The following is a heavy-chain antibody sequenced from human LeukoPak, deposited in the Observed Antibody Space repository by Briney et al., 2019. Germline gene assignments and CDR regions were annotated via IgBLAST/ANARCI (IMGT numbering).Heavy chain of an antibody. CDR2: LSWNSGSI. CDR3: AKDHYSYGARGYFDY. CDR1: AFTFDDYA. J-gene: IGHJ4*02. V-gene: IGHV3-9*03. Sequence: GGSLRLSCAASAFTFDDYAMHWVRQAPGKGLEWVSGLSWNSGSIAYADSVKGRFTISRDNPKNSLYLQMNSLRAEDMALYYCAKDHYSYGARGYFDYWGQGTLVTVSS. D-gene: IGHD4-17*01.